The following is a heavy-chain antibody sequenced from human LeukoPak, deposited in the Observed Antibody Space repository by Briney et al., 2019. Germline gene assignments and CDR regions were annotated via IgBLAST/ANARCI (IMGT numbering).Heavy chain of an antibody. J-gene: IGHJ4*02. D-gene: IGHD3-10*01. V-gene: IGHV3-15*01. CDR2: IKSKSAGGTI. Sequence: GGSLRLSCAASGFDIYNDWMSWVRQAPGRGLEWVGRIKSKSAGGTIDYAAPVNGRFIISRDDSKSTLYLQMNSLKTEDTAMYYCTLIKGWGSGTYYLDYWGQGTLVTVSS. CDR3: TLIKGWGSGTYYLDY. CDR1: GFDIYNDW.